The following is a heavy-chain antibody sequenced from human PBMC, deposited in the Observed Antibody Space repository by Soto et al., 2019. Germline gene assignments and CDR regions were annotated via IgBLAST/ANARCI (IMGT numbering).Heavy chain of an antibody. CDR1: GYSFTSYW. CDR3: ARPSLRIAAAGTGAFDI. Sequence: GESLKISCQGSGYSFTSYWIGWVRQMPGKGLEWMGIIYPGDSDTRYSPSFQGQVTISADKSISTAYLQWSSLKASDTAMYYCARPSLRIAAAGTGAFDIWGQGTMVTVSS. D-gene: IGHD6-13*01. J-gene: IGHJ3*02. CDR2: IYPGDSDT. V-gene: IGHV5-51*01.